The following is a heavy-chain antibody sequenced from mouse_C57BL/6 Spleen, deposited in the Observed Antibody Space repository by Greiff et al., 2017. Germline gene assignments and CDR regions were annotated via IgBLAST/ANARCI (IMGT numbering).Heavy chain of an antibody. D-gene: IGHD3-2*02. J-gene: IGHJ2*01. CDR2: INPNNGGT. Sequence: EVQLQQSGPELVKPGASVKISCKASGYTFTDYYMNWVKQSHGKSLEWIGDINPNNGGTSYNQKFKGKATLTVDKSSSTAYMGLRSLTSEDSAVYYCARSSGARYFDDWGQGTTLTVSS. V-gene: IGHV1-26*01. CDR1: GYTFTDYY. CDR3: ARSSGARYFDD.